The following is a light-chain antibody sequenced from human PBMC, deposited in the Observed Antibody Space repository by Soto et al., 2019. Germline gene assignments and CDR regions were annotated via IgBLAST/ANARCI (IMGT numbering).Light chain of an antibody. J-gene: IGLJ3*02. CDR1: SSDIGAYDH. CDR3: SSYVRSSSSWV. Sequence: QSALTQPASVSGSPGQSITISCSGTSSDIGAYDHVAWFQQFPGKTPKLVIYSVSNRPSGVSYRFSGSKSGNTASLTVSGLQAEDEGDYYCSSYVRSSSSWVFGGGTKLTVL. CDR2: SVS. V-gene: IGLV2-14*01.